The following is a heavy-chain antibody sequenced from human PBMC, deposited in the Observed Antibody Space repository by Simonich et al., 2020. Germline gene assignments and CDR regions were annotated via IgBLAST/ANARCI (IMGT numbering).Heavy chain of an antibody. D-gene: IGHD2-15*01. CDR3: SRGRGGMSRGYVDY. CDR1: GYTFTSYV. J-gene: IGHJ4*02. Sequence: QVQLVQSGAEVKKPGASVKVSCKASGYTFTSYVINWVRQATGQGLGWMGWMNPNSGNTGNAQKFQGRVTITRNTAISTAYMELSSRRVEDTAVYYCSRGRGGMSRGYVDYWGQGTLVTVSS. CDR2: MNPNSGNT. V-gene: IGHV1-8*03.